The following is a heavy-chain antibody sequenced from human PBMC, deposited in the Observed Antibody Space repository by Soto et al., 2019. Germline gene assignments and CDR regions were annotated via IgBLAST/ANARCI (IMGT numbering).Heavy chain of an antibody. CDR2: INPDGSTT. CDR3: TRDTTGPDEH. D-gene: IGHD1-1*01. Sequence: GGALRLSCAASGFTLSRYWVHWVRQVPGKGLVWVSRINPDGSTTNYADSVKGRFTVSRDNAKNTVYLHMNSLRAEDTAVYYCTRDTTGPDEHWGQGTLVTVSS. CDR1: GFTLSRYW. J-gene: IGHJ1*01. V-gene: IGHV3-74*01.